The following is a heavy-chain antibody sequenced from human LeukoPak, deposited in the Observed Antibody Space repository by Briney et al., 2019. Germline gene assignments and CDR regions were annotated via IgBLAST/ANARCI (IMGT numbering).Heavy chain of an antibody. Sequence: ASVKVSCKASGYTFTSYGISWVRQAPGQGLEWMGWISAYNGNTNYAQKLQGRVTITTDKSTSTAYMELRSLRSDDTAVYYCARQKSYGDYDAGIFDYWGQGTLVTVFS. CDR2: ISAYNGNT. J-gene: IGHJ4*02. D-gene: IGHD4-17*01. CDR3: ARQKSYGDYDAGIFDY. V-gene: IGHV1-18*01. CDR1: GYTFTSYG.